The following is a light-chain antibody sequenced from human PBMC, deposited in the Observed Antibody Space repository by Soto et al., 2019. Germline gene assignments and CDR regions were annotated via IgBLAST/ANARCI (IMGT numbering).Light chain of an antibody. J-gene: IGKJ1*01. CDR2: HAS. CDR1: QSITTW. V-gene: IGKV1-5*01. Sequence: DIQMTQSPSSLSASLGDRVTITCRASQSITTWLACYQQKPGTAPTLLIYHASTLESGVPSRFSGSGSGTEFTLTISSLQPDDFATYYCQQYNSYSFGQGTKVDI. CDR3: QQYNSYS.